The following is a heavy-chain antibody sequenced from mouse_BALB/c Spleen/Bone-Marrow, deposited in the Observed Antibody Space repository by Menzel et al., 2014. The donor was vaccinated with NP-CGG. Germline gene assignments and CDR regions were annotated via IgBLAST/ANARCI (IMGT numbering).Heavy chain of an antibody. CDR2: SRNKAKYYTT. Sequence: EVMLVESGGGLVQPGDSLRLSCATSGFTFSDFYMEWVRQPPGKRLEWIAASRNKAKYYTTEYSASVKGRFIVSRDTSQSVLYIQMNALRAEDTAIYYCARDVGYGNYFVYWGQGTLVTVSA. D-gene: IGHD2-10*02. CDR1: GFTFSDFY. CDR3: ARDVGYGNYFVY. J-gene: IGHJ3*01. V-gene: IGHV7-1*02.